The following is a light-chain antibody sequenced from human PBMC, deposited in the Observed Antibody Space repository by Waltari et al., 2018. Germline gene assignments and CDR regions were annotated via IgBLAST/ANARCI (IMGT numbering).Light chain of an antibody. V-gene: IGKV3-20*01. Sequence: NVLTQSPGTLSLSPGERATLSCRASQSVTNNYLAWYQQQPGQAPRLLIYGGSSRATGIPDRFSGSGSGTDFTLTIGRLEPEDSAVYFCHLYGSARTFGGGTRVEIK. CDR3: HLYGSART. CDR1: QSVTNNY. CDR2: GGS. J-gene: IGKJ4*01.